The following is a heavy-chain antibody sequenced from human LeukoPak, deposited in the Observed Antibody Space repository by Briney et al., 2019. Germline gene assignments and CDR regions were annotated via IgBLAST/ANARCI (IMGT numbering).Heavy chain of an antibody. V-gene: IGHV3-23*01. D-gene: IGHD6-19*01. Sequence: GGSLSFSWEAPGFTLGSFPLGWSRQAPGKGLEWVSGITNSGDSTYYADSVKGRFTISRDNSKNTLYLQMNSLRVEDTASYFCAKRVAVAGTRYFDYWGQGTLVTVSS. CDR1: GFTLGSFP. CDR2: ITNSGDST. J-gene: IGHJ4*02. CDR3: AKRVAVAGTRYFDY.